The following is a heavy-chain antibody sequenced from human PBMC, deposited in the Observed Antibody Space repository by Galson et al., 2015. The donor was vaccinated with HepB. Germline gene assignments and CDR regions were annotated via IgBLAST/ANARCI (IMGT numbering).Heavy chain of an antibody. J-gene: IGHJ4*02. CDR3: ATTYRAAADY. CDR1: GFTFSNYS. Sequence: SLRLSCAASGFTFSNYSMHWVRQAPGKGLEWVAVISYDGSKKNYADSVKGRFTISRDNSKNTLYLQMNSLRTEDTAVYYCATTYRAAADYWGQGTLVTVSS. V-gene: IGHV3-30*03. CDR2: ISYDGSKK. D-gene: IGHD6-13*01.